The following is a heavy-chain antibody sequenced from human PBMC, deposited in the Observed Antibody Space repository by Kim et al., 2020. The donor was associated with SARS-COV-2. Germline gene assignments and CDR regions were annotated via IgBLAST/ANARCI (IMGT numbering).Heavy chain of an antibody. D-gene: IGHD1-26*01. CDR3: AAKPVGATTQGALPLDYYYGMDV. CDR2: INAGNGNT. Sequence: ASVKVSCKASGYTFTSYAMHWVRQAPGQRLEWMGWINAGNGNTKYSQKFQGRVTITRDTSASTAYMELSSLRSEDTAVYYCAAKPVGATTQGALPLDYYYGMDVWGQGTTVTVSS. V-gene: IGHV1-3*01. J-gene: IGHJ6*02. CDR1: GYTFTSYA.